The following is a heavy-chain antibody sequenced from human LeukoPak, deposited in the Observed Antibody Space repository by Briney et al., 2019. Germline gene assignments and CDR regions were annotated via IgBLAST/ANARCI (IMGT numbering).Heavy chain of an antibody. CDR3: AKAIEYSNSVLPGY. J-gene: IGHJ4*02. D-gene: IGHD6-6*01. CDR1: GFIFSSYG. V-gene: IGHV3-33*05. CDR2: ISYDGSNK. Sequence: GGSLRPSCAASGFIFSSYGMHWVRQAPGKGLEWVAVISYDGSNKYYADSAKGRFTSSRDNSKNTLYLQMNSLRAEDTAVYYCAKAIEYSNSVLPGYWGQGTLVAVSS.